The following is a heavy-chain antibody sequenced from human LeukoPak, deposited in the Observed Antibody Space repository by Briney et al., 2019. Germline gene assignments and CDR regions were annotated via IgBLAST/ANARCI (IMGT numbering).Heavy chain of an antibody. CDR2: ISSSSSTI. CDR3: ARDRRSSGDAVDAFDI. V-gene: IGHV3-48*01. D-gene: IGHD3-10*01. CDR1: GFTFSSYS. Sequence: GGSLRLSCAASGFTFSSYSMNWVRQAPGKGLEWVSYISSSSSTIYYADSVKGRFTISRDNAKNSLYLQMNSLRAEDTAVYYCARDRRSSGDAVDAFDIWGQGTMVTVSS. J-gene: IGHJ3*02.